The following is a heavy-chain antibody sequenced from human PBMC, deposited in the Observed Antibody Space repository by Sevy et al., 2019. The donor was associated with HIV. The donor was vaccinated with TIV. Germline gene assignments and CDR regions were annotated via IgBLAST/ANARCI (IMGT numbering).Heavy chain of an antibody. CDR3: ARGGDFNDRSAKRDFDY. J-gene: IGHJ4*02. D-gene: IGHD3-22*01. V-gene: IGHV3-33*01. CDR1: GFTFSNYG. Sequence: GGSLRLSCAASGFTFSNYGMHWVRQAPGKGLEWVAVIWNDGSNKYYADSVKGRFTISRDNSKNTLYLQMNSLRVEDTAVYFCARGGDFNDRSAKRDFDYWGQGTLVTSPQ. CDR2: IWNDGSNK.